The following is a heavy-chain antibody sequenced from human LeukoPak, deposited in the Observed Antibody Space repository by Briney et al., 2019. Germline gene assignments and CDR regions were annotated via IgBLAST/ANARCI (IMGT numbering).Heavy chain of an antibody. CDR1: RGSISSNSYY. CDR2: IYYTGTT. J-gene: IGHJ4*02. V-gene: IGHV4-39*01. CDR3: ARQSNGYFDY. Sequence: PSETLSLTCTVSRGSISSNSYYWGWIRQPPGKGLECIGSIYYTGTTYYNPSLKRRVNMSVDTSKNQFSLKLSSVTAADTALYYCARQSNGYFDYWGQGTLVTVSS. D-gene: IGHD2-15*01.